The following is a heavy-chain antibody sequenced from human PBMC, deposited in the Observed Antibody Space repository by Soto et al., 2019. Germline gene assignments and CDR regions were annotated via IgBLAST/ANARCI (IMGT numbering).Heavy chain of an antibody. CDR1: GYTFTSYG. D-gene: IGHD1-26*01. Sequence: QVQLVQSGPEVKEPGASVKVSCKASGYTFTSYGITWVRQGPGQGLEWVGWISGYNGATNYAQKVQGRISVTTDTSTSTAYLEVRSLRSDDTAVYYCAREVGAWFDFWGQGTLVTVSS. CDR2: ISGYNGAT. CDR3: AREVGAWFDF. J-gene: IGHJ4*02. V-gene: IGHV1-18*01.